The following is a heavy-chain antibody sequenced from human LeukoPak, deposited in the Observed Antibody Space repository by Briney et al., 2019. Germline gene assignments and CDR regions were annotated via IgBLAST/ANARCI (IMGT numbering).Heavy chain of an antibody. CDR3: ARDLMGTMVRRGFGP. Sequence: SETLSLTCTVSGGSISSGDYYWSWIRQPPGKGLEWIGYIYYSGSTYYNPSLKSRVTISVDTSKNQFSLKLSSVTAADTAVYYCARDLMGTMVRRGFGPWGQGTLVTVSS. CDR2: IYYSGST. J-gene: IGHJ5*02. D-gene: IGHD3-10*01. V-gene: IGHV4-30-4*08. CDR1: GGSISSGDYY.